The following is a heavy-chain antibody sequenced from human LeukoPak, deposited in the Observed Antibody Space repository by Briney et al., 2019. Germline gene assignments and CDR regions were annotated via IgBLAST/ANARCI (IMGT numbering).Heavy chain of an antibody. Sequence: SETLSLTCSVSGGSISDYYWSWIRLPPGKGLEWIGYIYRGGTINYNPSLKSRVTMSLDTSKNQISLMLNSVTAADTAVYYCARHWLEATKTYSYWFDPWGQGILVTVSS. CDR3: ARHWLEATKTYSYWFDP. D-gene: IGHD2-21*01. CDR1: GGSISDYY. V-gene: IGHV4-4*09. J-gene: IGHJ5*02. CDR2: IYRGGTI.